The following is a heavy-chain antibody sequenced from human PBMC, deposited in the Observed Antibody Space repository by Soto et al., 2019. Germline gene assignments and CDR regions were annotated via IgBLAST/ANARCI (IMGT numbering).Heavy chain of an antibody. V-gene: IGHV1-3*01. CDR2: INPDNGHT. CDR1: GYTFTRYT. Sequence: QVQLVQSGAEVKKHGASVKISCKASGYTFTRYTMNWVRQAPGQRLEWMGWINPDNGHTTSSQKFQDRVIINRDTSASTAYMDLSSLRSEDTAVYYCERGIATGQIDPWGQGTLVTVSS. D-gene: IGHD2-15*01. CDR3: ERGIATGQIDP. J-gene: IGHJ5*02.